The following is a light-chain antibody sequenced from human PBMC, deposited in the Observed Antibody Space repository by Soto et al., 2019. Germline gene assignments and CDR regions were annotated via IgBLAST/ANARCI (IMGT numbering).Light chain of an antibody. CDR2: YIS. J-gene: IGKJ5*01. CDR1: QSAGNF. V-gene: IGKV3-11*01. Sequence: IVMTQSPSTLSCAPLETASISCRASQSAGNFLAWYQQKPGQAPRILIYYISTRATGIPARFSGSGSEKDFTLTISSLDTEDFAVYYCQQRSDWHLTGGKGTRREIK. CDR3: QQRSDWHLT.